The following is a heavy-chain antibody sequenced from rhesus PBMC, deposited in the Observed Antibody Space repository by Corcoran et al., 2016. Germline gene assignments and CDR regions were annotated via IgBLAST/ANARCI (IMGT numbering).Heavy chain of an antibody. J-gene: IGHJ5-2*02. CDR1: GYSFTSYC. Sequence: EVQLVQSVAEVKRHGESLKISCQPSGYSFTSYCLIWVRQMPGHVLEWSGVIDPSDSETRDRPSVQGQVTNSADKSISTAYRQWSSPKASDTATYYCAKTSQYSWNSLDVWGRGVLVTVSS. CDR2: IDPSDSET. CDR3: AKTSQYSWNSLDV. D-gene: IGHD1-1*01. V-gene: IGHV5-20*02.